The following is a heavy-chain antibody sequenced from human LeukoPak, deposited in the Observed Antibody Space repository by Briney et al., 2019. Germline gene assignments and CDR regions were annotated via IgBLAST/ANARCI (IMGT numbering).Heavy chain of an antibody. CDR2: IYYSGST. Sequence: SETLSLTFTVSGGSISSYYWSWIRQPPGKGLEWIGYIYYSGSTNYNPSLKSRVTISVDTSKNQFSLKLSSVTAADTAVYYCARMVRGVISPDYFDYWGQGTLVTVSS. D-gene: IGHD3-10*01. V-gene: IGHV4-59*01. CDR3: ARMVRGVISPDYFDY. J-gene: IGHJ4*02. CDR1: GGSISSYY.